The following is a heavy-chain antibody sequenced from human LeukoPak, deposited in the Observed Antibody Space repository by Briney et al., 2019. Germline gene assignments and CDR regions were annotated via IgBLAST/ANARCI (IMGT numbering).Heavy chain of an antibody. V-gene: IGHV3-30-3*01. Sequence: PGGSLTLSCAASGFTFSSYAMHWVRQAPGKRLEWVAVISYDGSNKYYADSVKGRFTISRDNSKNTLYLQMNSLRAEDTAVYYCARDRGSSWQNPLGYWGQGTLVTVSS. CDR1: GFTFSSYA. CDR2: ISYDGSNK. J-gene: IGHJ4*02. D-gene: IGHD6-13*01. CDR3: ARDRGSSWQNPLGY.